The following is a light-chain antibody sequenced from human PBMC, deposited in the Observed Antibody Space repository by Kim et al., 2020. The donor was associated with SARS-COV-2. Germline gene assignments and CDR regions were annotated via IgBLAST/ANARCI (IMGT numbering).Light chain of an antibody. CDR3: QQSYSAPRA. CDR2: GAS. Sequence: ASVGDRVTITCRASQHINSYLNWYQQKPGKAPNLLIYGASNLQSGVPSRFSGSGFGRDFTLTISSLQPEDFAMYYCQQSYSAPRAFGQGTKVDIK. J-gene: IGKJ1*01. V-gene: IGKV1-39*01. CDR1: QHINSY.